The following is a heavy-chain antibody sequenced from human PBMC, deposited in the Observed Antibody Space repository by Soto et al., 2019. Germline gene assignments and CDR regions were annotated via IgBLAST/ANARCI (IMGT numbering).Heavy chain of an antibody. CDR3: AKGKIAVAGTNDAFDI. J-gene: IGHJ3*02. Sequence: QVQLVESGGGVVQPGRSLRLSCAASGFTFSSYGMHWVRQAPGKGLEWVAVISYDGSNKYYADSVKGRFTISRDNSKNTLYLQMISLRAEDTAVYYCAKGKIAVAGTNDAFDIWGQGTMVTVSS. CDR2: ISYDGSNK. CDR1: GFTFSSYG. V-gene: IGHV3-30*18. D-gene: IGHD6-19*01.